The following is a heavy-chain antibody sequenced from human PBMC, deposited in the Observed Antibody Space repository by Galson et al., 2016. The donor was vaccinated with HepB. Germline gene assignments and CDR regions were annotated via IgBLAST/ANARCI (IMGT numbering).Heavy chain of an antibody. V-gene: IGHV3-21*01. CDR2: ISPRSNSI. J-gene: IGHJ5*01. Sequence: SLRLSCAASGFTFNTYNMNWVRQTPAKGLEWVSSISPRSNSIYYATSVKGRFTISRDNAKNSLYLQMTGLGVDDTAVYYCTKGTQRNIALVPAAVGFEWWGHATLVTVAS. CDR3: TKGTQRNIALVPAAVGFEW. D-gene: IGHD2-2*01. CDR1: GFTFNTYN.